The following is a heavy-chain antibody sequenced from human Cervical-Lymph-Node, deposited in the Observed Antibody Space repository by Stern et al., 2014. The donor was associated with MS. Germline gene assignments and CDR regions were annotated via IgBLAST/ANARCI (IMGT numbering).Heavy chain of an antibody. CDR3: AREGEYCSGSRCYPFLDY. CDR1: GGSLRSYY. J-gene: IGHJ4*02. D-gene: IGHD2-15*01. V-gene: IGHV4-59*01. CDR2: FYHTGSV. Sequence: VQLQESGPGLVKPSETLSLTCTVSGGSLRSYYWNWLRQAPGKGLEWLGVFYHTGSVNYNPSLSSRVAMSVDPSKNQFSLTVSSVTAADTAVYYCAREGEYCSGSRCYPFLDYWGQGTLVTVSS.